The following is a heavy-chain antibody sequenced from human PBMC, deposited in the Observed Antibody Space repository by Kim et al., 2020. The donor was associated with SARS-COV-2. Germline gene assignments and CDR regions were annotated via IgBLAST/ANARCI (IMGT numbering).Heavy chain of an antibody. CDR2: IGRIDDT. D-gene: IGHD6-19*01. J-gene: IGHJ3*02. CDR1: GFTFRTCD. CDR3: EREKRAEAGFVAFDM. Sequence: GGSLRLSCAASGFTFRTCDAHWVRQASGKGLEWVSAIGRIDDTYYSDSVRGRFTISRDVVNNVMYLQMNSLRPGDTAVYYCEREKRAEAGFVAFDMWGRGTLATVSS. V-gene: IGHV3-13*01.